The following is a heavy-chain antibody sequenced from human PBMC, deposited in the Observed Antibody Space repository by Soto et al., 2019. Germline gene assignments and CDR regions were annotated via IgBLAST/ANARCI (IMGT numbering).Heavy chain of an antibody. V-gene: IGHV3-13*01. CDR3: ARGSGLYCSSTSCYDGSFDP. Sequence: PGGSLRLSCAASGFTFSSYDMHWVRQATGKGLEWVSAIGTAGDTYYPGSVKGRFTISRENAKNSLYLQMNSLRAEDTAVYYCARGSGLYCSSTSCYDGSFDPWGQGTLVTVSS. CDR1: GFTFSSYD. CDR2: IGTAGDT. J-gene: IGHJ5*02. D-gene: IGHD2-2*01.